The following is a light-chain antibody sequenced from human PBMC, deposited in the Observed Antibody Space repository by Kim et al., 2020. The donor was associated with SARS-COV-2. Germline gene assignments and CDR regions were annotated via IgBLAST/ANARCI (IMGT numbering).Light chain of an antibody. CDR1: QGISSY. Sequence: ASTGDRVTITRRASQGISSYLAWHQQKPGKAPKLLIYAASTLQSGVPSRFSGSGSGTDFTLTISCLQSEDFATYYCQQYYSYPPTFGQGTKVDIK. CDR3: QQYYSYPPT. J-gene: IGKJ1*01. V-gene: IGKV1-8*01. CDR2: AAS.